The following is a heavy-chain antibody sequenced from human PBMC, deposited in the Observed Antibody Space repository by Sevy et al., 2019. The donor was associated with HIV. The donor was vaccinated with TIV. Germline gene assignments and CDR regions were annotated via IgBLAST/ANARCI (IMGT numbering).Heavy chain of an antibody. CDR3: ARGGGNGWYYFDY. J-gene: IGHJ4*02. V-gene: IGHV1-69*13. D-gene: IGHD6-19*01. Sequence: ASVKVSCKASGGTFSTYGISWVRQAPGQGPEWMGGIIPILGTVNYAQKFQGRVTITADESTKTAYMELSSLRAEATAVYYCARGGGNGWYYFDYWGQETLVTVSS. CDR1: GGTFSTYG. CDR2: IIPILGTV.